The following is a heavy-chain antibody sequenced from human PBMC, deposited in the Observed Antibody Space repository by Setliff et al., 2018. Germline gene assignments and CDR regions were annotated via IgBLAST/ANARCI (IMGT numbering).Heavy chain of an antibody. J-gene: IGHJ4*02. D-gene: IGHD2-15*01. CDR3: ARDWVVVAAIDY. CDR2: IYTSGST. Sequence: TLSLTCTVSGGSISSGSYYWSWIRQPAGRGLEWIGRIYTSGSTNYNPSLKSRVTISVDTSKNQFSLKLSSVTAADTAVYYCARDWVVVAAIDYWGQGTLVTVSS. V-gene: IGHV4-61*02. CDR1: GGSISSGSYY.